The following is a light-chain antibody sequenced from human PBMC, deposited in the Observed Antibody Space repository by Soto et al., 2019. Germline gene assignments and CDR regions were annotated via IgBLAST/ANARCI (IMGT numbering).Light chain of an antibody. J-gene: IGKJ4*01. Sequence: DIQMTQSPSSLSASVGGRVTITCQASRDISNYLNWYQQKPGKVPKLLIYDASKLETGVPSRFGGSGSGTDFTFTISSLQPEDIATYYCQQNDNLPPLTFGGGTKVEIK. CDR1: RDISNY. CDR3: QQNDNLPPLT. V-gene: IGKV1-33*01. CDR2: DAS.